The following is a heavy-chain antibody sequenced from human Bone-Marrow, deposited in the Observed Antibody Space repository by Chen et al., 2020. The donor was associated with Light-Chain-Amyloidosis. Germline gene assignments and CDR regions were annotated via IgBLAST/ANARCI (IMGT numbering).Heavy chain of an antibody. V-gene: IGHV3-23*04. CDR2: IRGGGGSR. D-gene: IGHD3-9*01. J-gene: IGHJ3*02. Sequence: EVQLVESGGGLLQRGGSLRLSCAASGFAFSSYAMSWVCQAPGKGLEWVSTIRGGGGSRYYGDSVKGRLTISRDNSKNALFLQMNSLRAEDTAVYYCAKDISYDDILPGYPADAFDIWGQGTMVTVSS. CDR3: AKDISYDDILPGYPADAFDI. CDR1: GFAFSSYA.